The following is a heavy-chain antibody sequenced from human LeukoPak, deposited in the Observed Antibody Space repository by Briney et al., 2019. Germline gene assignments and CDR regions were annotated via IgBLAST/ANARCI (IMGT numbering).Heavy chain of an antibody. CDR2: IWYDGSNK. V-gene: IGHV3-33*01. Sequence: GRSLRLSCAASGFTFSSYGMHWVRQAPGKGLEWVAVIWYDGSNKYYADSVKGRFTISRDNSKNTLYLQMNSLRAEDTAVYYCARGVEMATIHFDYWGQGTLVTVSS. CDR3: ARGVEMATIHFDY. D-gene: IGHD5-24*01. J-gene: IGHJ4*02. CDR1: GFTFSSYG.